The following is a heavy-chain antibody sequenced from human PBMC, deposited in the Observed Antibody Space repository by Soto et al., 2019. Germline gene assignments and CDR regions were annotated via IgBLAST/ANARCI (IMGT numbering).Heavy chain of an antibody. CDR2: IYWDDVK. CDR3: AHRLGVPNLFDP. D-gene: IGHD2-2*01. Sequence: QITLKESGPTLVKPTQTLTLTCTFSGFSLSTSGVGVGWIRQPPGKALEWLALIYWDDVKRYSPSLRSRLTIPKDTSKNQVVLTMTNMDPVDTATYYCAHRLGVPNLFDPWGQGTLVTVSS. V-gene: IGHV2-5*02. J-gene: IGHJ5*02. CDR1: GFSLSTSGVG.